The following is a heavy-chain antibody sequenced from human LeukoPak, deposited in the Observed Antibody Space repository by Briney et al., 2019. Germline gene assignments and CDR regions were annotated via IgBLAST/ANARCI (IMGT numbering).Heavy chain of an antibody. Sequence: SETLSLTCTVSGGSISSYYWSWIRQPPGKGLEWIGYIYYSGSTNYNPSLKSRVTISVDTSKNQFSLKLSSVTAADTAVYYCARARYDFWSGFWFDPWGQGTLVTVSS. CDR3: ARARYDFWSGFWFDP. V-gene: IGHV4-59*01. D-gene: IGHD3-3*01. CDR2: IYYSGST. J-gene: IGHJ5*02. CDR1: GGSISSYY.